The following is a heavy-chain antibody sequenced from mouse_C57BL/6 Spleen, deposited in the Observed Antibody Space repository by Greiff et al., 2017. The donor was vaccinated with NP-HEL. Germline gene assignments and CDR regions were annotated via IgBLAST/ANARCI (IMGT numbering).Heavy chain of an antibody. J-gene: IGHJ1*03. CDR2: ILPGSGRT. CDR3: ASDYYGSSYDGYFDV. V-gene: IGHV1-9*01. D-gene: IGHD1-1*01. CDR1: GYTFTGYW. Sequence: VQLQQSGAELMKPGASVKLSCKATGYTFTGYWIEWVKQRPGHGLEWIGEILPGSGRTNYNEKFKGKATFTADTSSNTAYMQLSSLTTEDSAIYYCASDYYGSSYDGYFDVWGTGTTVTVSS.